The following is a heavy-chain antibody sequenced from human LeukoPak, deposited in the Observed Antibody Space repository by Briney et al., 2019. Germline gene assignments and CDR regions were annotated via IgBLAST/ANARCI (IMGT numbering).Heavy chain of an antibody. D-gene: IGHD3-16*02. CDR2: ISNSGGSI. J-gene: IGHJ4*02. Sequence: GGSLRLSCTASGFTSSEYFMSWIRQAPGKGLEWISYISNSGGSINYADSVKGRITISRDNAKNSLFLRMNSLTVEDTAVYYCARGGRWRYFDYWGQGALVTVSS. CDR1: GFTSSEYF. V-gene: IGHV3-11*04. CDR3: ARGGRWRYFDY.